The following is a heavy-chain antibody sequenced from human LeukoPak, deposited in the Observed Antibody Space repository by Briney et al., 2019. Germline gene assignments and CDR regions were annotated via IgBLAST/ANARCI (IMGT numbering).Heavy chain of an antibody. CDR2: INHSGST. D-gene: IGHD1-1*01. Sequence: PSETLSLTCAVYGGSFSGYYWSWIRQPPGKGLEWIGEINHSGSTNYNPSLKSRVTISVDTSKNQFSLKLSSVTAADTAVYYCARDLRSQTSNWFDPWGQGTLVTVSS. CDR1: GGSFSGYY. V-gene: IGHV4-34*01. J-gene: IGHJ5*02. CDR3: ARDLRSQTSNWFDP.